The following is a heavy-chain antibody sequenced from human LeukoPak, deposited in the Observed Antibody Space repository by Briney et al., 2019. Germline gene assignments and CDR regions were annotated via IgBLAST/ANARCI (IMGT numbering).Heavy chain of an antibody. J-gene: IGHJ4*02. D-gene: IGHD3-10*01. Sequence: PGGSLRLSCAASGFTFKIYSMNWVRRAPGKGLEWVSSISTDSSHMYYADSVKGRFTVSRDNAKNSLYLQMNTLRAEDTAVYYCARDDTSAHFFDSWGQGTLVTVSS. CDR2: ISTDSSHM. CDR1: GFTFKIYS. V-gene: IGHV3-21*06. CDR3: ARDDTSAHFFDS.